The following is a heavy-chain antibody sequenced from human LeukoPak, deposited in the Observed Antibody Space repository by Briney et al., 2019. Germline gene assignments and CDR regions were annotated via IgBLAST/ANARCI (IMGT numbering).Heavy chain of an antibody. CDR2: INSGSGTL. CDR1: GFTFSTYS. Sequence: PGGSLRLSCAASGFTFSTYSMNWVRQAPGKGLGWVSYINSGSGTLYYADSVKGRFTISRVNAKNSLYLHMNSLRDEDTAVYYCASRNYYGSGPDYWGQGTLVTVSS. J-gene: IGHJ4*02. D-gene: IGHD3-10*01. V-gene: IGHV3-48*02. CDR3: ASRNYYGSGPDY.